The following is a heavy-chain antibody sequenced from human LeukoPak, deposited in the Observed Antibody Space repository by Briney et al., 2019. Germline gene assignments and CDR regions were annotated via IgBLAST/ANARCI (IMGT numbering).Heavy chain of an antibody. CDR2: IYPGDSDT. J-gene: IGHJ4*02. CDR1: GYRFTSYW. V-gene: IGHV5-51*01. CDR3: ARYRNGERWSIDY. D-gene: IGHD4-23*01. Sequence: GGALQISFKGSGYRFTSYWIGWVRPMPGKGVEWMGIIYPGDSDTRYSPSFQGQVTISADKSISTAYLQWSSLKASDTAMYYCARYRNGERWSIDYWGQGTLVTVSS.